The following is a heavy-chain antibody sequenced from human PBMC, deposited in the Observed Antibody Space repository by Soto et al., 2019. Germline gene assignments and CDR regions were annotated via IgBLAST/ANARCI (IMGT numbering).Heavy chain of an antibody. CDR2: FNPTSGST. V-gene: IGHV1-46*01. D-gene: IGHD2-2*01. CDR3: ARDLWVVVPAASVKGGYYYYYMDV. Sequence: GASVKVSCKASGYTFINYDIHWVRQAPGQGLEWMGIFNPTSGSTNYAQKFQGRVTMTTDTSTSTAYMELRSLRSDDTAVYYCARDLWVVVPAASVKGGYYYYYMDVWGKGTTVTVSS. J-gene: IGHJ6*03. CDR1: GYTFINYD.